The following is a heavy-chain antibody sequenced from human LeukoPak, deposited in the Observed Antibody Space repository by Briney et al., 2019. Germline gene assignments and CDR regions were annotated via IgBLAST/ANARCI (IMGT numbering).Heavy chain of an antibody. Sequence: SETLSLTCTVSGGSISSGSYYWSWIRQPAGKGLEWIGRIYTSGSTNYNPSLKSRVTISVDTSKNQFSLKLSSVTAADTAVYYCARGSHYVPPSRAFDHWGQGTLVTVSS. D-gene: IGHD3-16*01. CDR2: IYTSGST. CDR1: GGSISSGSYY. J-gene: IGHJ4*02. V-gene: IGHV4-61*02. CDR3: ARGSHYVPPSRAFDH.